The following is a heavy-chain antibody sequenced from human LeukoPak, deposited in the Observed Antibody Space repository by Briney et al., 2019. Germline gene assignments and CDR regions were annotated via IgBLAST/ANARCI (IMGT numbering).Heavy chain of an antibody. Sequence: GGSLRLSCAASGFTFSSYAMHWVRQAPGKGLEWVAVISYDGSNKYYADSVKGRFTISRDNSKNTLYLQMNSLRAEDTAVYYCARDRGIAQGPYSGGLNWFDPWGQGTLVTVSS. CDR2: ISYDGSNK. V-gene: IGHV3-30-3*01. D-gene: IGHD6-19*01. CDR1: GFTFSSYA. J-gene: IGHJ5*02. CDR3: ARDRGIAQGPYSGGLNWFDP.